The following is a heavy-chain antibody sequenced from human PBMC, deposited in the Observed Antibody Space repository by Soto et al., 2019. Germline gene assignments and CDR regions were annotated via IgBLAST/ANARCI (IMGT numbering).Heavy chain of an antibody. D-gene: IGHD4-17*01. CDR2: ISYDGSNK. Sequence: QVQLVESGGGVVQPGRSLRLSCAASGFTFSSYGMHWVRQAPGKGLEWVAVISYDGSNKYYADSVKGRFTISRDNSKNTLYLQMNSLRAEDTAVYHCAKLPGDDQPNDAFDIWGQGTMVTVSS. J-gene: IGHJ3*02. CDR3: AKLPGDDQPNDAFDI. V-gene: IGHV3-30*18. CDR1: GFTFSSYG.